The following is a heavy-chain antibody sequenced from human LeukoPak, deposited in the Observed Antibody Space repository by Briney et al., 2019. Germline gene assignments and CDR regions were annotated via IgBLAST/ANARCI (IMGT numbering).Heavy chain of an antibody. J-gene: IGHJ4*02. CDR2: ISYDGSNK. D-gene: IGHD6-6*01. Sequence: GGSLRLSCAASGFTFSSYGMHWVRQAPGKGLEWVAVISYDGSNKYYADSVKGRFTISRDNSKNTLYLQMNSLRAEDTAVYYLARALAARHLDYWGQGTLVTVSS. CDR3: ARALAARHLDY. V-gene: IGHV3-30*03. CDR1: GFTFSSYG.